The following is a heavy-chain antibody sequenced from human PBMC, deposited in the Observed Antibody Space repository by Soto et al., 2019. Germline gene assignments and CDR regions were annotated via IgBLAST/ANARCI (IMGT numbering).Heavy chain of an antibody. V-gene: IGHV4-59*08. CDR1: GGSFSGYY. CDR2: IYYSGST. CDR3: ARSIVVVVAANWISGWFDP. D-gene: IGHD2-15*01. Sequence: PSETLSLTCAVYGGSFSGYYWSWIRQPPGKGLEWIGYIYYSGSTNYNPSLKSRVTISVDTSKNQFSLKLSSVTAADTAVYYCARSIVVVVAANWISGWFDPWGQGTLVTVSS. J-gene: IGHJ5*02.